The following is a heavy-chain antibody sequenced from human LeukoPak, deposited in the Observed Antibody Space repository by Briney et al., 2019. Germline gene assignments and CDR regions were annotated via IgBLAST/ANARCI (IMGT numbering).Heavy chain of an antibody. D-gene: IGHD6-19*01. CDR3: ASSLSSGWGPVDDY. J-gene: IGHJ4*02. Sequence: GGSLRLSCAASGITFSNYEMNWVRQAPGKGLERVSYINPGGSNRFHAGSVRGRFTIYRDDAKKSVYLQMNSLRAEDTAVYYCASSLSSGWGPVDDYWGQGIMVTVSS. V-gene: IGHV3-48*03. CDR1: GITFSNYE. CDR2: INPGGSNR.